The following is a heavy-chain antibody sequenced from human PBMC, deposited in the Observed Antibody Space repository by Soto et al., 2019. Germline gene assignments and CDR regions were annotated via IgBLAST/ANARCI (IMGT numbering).Heavy chain of an antibody. Sequence: PGESLKISCKGSVYSFTSYWIGWVRQMPGKGLEWMGIIYPGDSDTRYSPSFQGQVTISADKSISTAYLQWSSLKASDTAMYYCARLLVVVPAATSFDYWGQGTLVTVSS. J-gene: IGHJ4*02. CDR2: IYPGDSDT. V-gene: IGHV5-51*01. CDR1: VYSFTSYW. D-gene: IGHD2-2*01. CDR3: ARLLVVVPAATSFDY.